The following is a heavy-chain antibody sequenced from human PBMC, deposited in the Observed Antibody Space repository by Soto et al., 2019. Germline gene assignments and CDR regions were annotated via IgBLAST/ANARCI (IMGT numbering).Heavy chain of an antibody. CDR1: DGSISSYDW. D-gene: IGHD2-2*01. Sequence: SETLSLTCVVSDGSISSYDWWTWVRQPPGXGLEWIGEIYHSGSTNYNPSLKSRVTISVDKSKNQFSLKLSSVTAADTAVYYCASAIVVVPAAPNRYYYYGMDVWGQGTTVTVSS. J-gene: IGHJ6*02. CDR2: IYHSGST. CDR3: ASAIVVVPAAPNRYYYYGMDV. V-gene: IGHV4-4*02.